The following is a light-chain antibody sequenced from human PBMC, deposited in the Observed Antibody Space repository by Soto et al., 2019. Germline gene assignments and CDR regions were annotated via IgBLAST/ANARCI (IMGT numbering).Light chain of an antibody. CDR1: QTVTSTY. J-gene: IGKJ5*01. CDR3: QQYGSSPIT. CDR2: GIS. V-gene: IGKV3-20*01. Sequence: EVVMTQSASTLSVSPGERATLSWRASQTVTSTYLAWYQQKHGQAPRLLIYGISSRATGVPDRFSGSGYGTDFNLTISRLEPEDFALYYCQQYGSSPITFGQGTRLEIK.